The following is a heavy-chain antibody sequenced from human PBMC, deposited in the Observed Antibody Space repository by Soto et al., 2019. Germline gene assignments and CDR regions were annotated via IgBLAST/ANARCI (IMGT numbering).Heavy chain of an antibody. CDR2: IYYSGST. J-gene: IGHJ5*02. D-gene: IGHD2-2*01. CDR1: GGSISSGGYY. V-gene: IGHV4-31*03. CDR3: ASVDCSSTSCYAGAWFDP. Sequence: SETLSLTCTVSGGSISSGGYYWSWIRQHPGKGLEWIGYIYYSGSTYYNPSLKSRVTISVDTSKNQFSLKLSSVTAADTAVYYCASVDCSSTSCYAGAWFDPWGQGTLVTVSS.